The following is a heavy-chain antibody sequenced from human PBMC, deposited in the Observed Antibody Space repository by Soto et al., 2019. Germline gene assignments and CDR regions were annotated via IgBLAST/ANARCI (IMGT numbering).Heavy chain of an antibody. CDR2: ISEGGGST. Sequence: GGSLRLSCAASGFTFSSYAMSWVRQAPGKGLEWVSAISEGGGSTYYADSGKGRFTISRDNSKNTLYLQMNSLRAEDTAVYYCAKDRGGTGKYVGVFDIWGQGTRVTVSS. V-gene: IGHV3-23*01. CDR1: GFTFSSYA. D-gene: IGHD3-16*01. J-gene: IGHJ3*02. CDR3: AKDRGGTGKYVGVFDI.